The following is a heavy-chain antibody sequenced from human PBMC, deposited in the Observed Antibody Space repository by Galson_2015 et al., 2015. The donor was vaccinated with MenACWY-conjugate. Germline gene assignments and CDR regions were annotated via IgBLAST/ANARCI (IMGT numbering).Heavy chain of an antibody. CDR2: IKTDAVTK. V-gene: IGHV3-23*01. D-gene: IGHD3-3*02. CDR1: GFTFSNSL. Sequence: SLRLSCAASGFTFSNSLMSWVRQAPGKGLEWVATIKTDAVTKVYADSVRGRFSISRDDSRHSLLLHMNSLSVDDTAVYYCARERAAFDAFDIWGQGTMVTVSS. J-gene: IGHJ3*02. CDR3: ARERAAFDAFDI.